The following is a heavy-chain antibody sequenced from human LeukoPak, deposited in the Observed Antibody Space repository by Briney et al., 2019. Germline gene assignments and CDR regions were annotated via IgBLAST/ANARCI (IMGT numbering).Heavy chain of an antibody. CDR1: GYTFTCYY. Sequence: ASVKVSCKASGYTFTCYYMHWVRQAPGQGLEWMGWINPNSGGTNYAQKLQGRVTMTTDTSTSTAYMELRSLRSDDTAVYYCARGLDREDYYGSGPLGWFDPWGQGTLVTVSS. V-gene: IGHV1-2*02. J-gene: IGHJ5*02. CDR2: INPNSGGT. CDR3: ARGLDREDYYGSGPLGWFDP. D-gene: IGHD3-10*01.